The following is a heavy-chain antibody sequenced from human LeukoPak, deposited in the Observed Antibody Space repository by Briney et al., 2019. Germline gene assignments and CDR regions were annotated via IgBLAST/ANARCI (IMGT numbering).Heavy chain of an antibody. CDR3: ARHIDYYDILTDPYYYMDV. V-gene: IGHV5-51*01. D-gene: IGHD3-9*01. CDR2: IYPGDSDT. J-gene: IGHJ6*03. CDR1: GYSFTSYW. Sequence: LGESLQISCQGSGYSFTSYWIGWVRQLPGKGLEWMGIIYPGDSDTRYSPSFQGQVTISADKSISTAYLQWSSLKASDTAMYYCARHIDYYDILTDPYYYMDVWGKGTTVTVSS.